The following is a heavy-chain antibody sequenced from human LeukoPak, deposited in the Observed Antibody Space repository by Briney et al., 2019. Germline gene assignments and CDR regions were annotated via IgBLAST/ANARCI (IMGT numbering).Heavy chain of an antibody. CDR3: ARDLGGSYSHGMDV. J-gene: IGHJ6*02. V-gene: IGHV3-21*01. CDR2: ISSSSSYI. Sequence: GGSLRLSCGASGFTFSSYSMNWVRQAPGKGLEWVSSISSSSSYIYYADSVKGRFTISRDNAKNSLYLQMNSLRAEDTAVYYCARDLGGSYSHGMDVWGQGTTVTVSS. CDR1: GFTFSSYS. D-gene: IGHD1-26*01.